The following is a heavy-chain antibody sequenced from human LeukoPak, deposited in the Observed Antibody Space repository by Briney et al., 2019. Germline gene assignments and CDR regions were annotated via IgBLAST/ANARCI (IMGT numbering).Heavy chain of an antibody. D-gene: IGHD1-26*01. Sequence: PSETLSLTCTVSGGSISSYCWSWVRQAPGKGLEWVANIKEDGGEKYSVDSVKGRFTISRDNAMNSLYLEMNSLRAEDTALYYCARDKVGTGPTHLDYWGQGALVTVSS. CDR1: GGSISSYC. CDR2: IKEDGGEK. CDR3: ARDKVGTGPTHLDY. V-gene: IGHV3-7*01. J-gene: IGHJ4*02.